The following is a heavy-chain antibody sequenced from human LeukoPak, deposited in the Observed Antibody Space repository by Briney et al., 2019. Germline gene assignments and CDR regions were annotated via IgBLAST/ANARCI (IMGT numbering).Heavy chain of an antibody. V-gene: IGHV3-74*01. J-gene: IGHJ3*02. CDR2: INGDGTST. D-gene: IGHD2-15*01. CDR3: ARTGSGGYLDI. Sequence: GGSLRLSCAPSGFTFSNNWLHWVRQAPGKGLVWVSRINGDGTSTNYADSVKGRFTISRDNAKSTVYLQMNSLRAEDTAVYYCARTGSGGYLDIWGQGTMVTVSS. CDR1: GFTFSNNW.